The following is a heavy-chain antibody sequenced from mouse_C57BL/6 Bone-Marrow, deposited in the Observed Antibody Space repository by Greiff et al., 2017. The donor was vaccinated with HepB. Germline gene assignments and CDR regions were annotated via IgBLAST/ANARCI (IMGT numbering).Heavy chain of an antibody. V-gene: IGHV5-6*01. D-gene: IGHD2-1*01. J-gene: IGHJ2*01. CDR1: GFTFSSYG. Sequence: EVQLVESGGDLVKPGGSLKLSCAASGFTFSSYGMSWVRQTPDKRLEWVATISSGGSYTYYPDSVKGRFTISRDNAKNTLYLQMSSLKSEDTAKYYWCRRVRGFFDYWGQGTTLTGSS. CDR3: CRRVRGFFDY. CDR2: ISSGGSYT.